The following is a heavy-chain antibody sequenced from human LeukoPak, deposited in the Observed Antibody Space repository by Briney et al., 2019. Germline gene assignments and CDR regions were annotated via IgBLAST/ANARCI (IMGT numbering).Heavy chain of an antibody. D-gene: IGHD2-21*02. CDR2: TYYRSKWYN. J-gene: IGHJ5*02. CDR1: GDSVSSKSAA. CDR3: AREGGVDFNAAQGEFDP. Sequence: SETLSLTCAISGDSVSSKSAAWNWIRQSPSRGLERLGRTYYRSKWYNDYAVSVKSRITINPDTSKNHFSLQLNSVTPEDTAVYYCAREGGVDFNAAQGEFDPWGQGTLVTVSS. V-gene: IGHV6-1*01.